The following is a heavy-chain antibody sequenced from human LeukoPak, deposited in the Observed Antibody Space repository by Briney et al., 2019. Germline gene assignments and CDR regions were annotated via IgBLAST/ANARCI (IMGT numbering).Heavy chain of an antibody. J-gene: IGHJ6*03. CDR3: ARVMRGYSGYDYYYYMDV. V-gene: IGHV3-23*01. D-gene: IGHD5-12*01. CDR1: GFTFSSYA. CDR2: ISGSGGST. Sequence: GGSLRLSCAASGFTFSSYAMSWVRQAPGKGLEWVSAISGSGGSTYYADSVKGRFTISRDSAKNSLYLHMNSLRAEDTAVYYCARVMRGYSGYDYYYYMDVWGKGTTVTISS.